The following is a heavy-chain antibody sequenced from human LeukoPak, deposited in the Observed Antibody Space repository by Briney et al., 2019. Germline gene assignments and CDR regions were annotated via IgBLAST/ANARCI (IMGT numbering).Heavy chain of an antibody. CDR1: GFTLSSYY. CDR3: ARGGVNYWNPRY. Sequence: GGSLTLSCVASGFTLSSYYMSWVRQPPGKGLEWVSLLYTGATTYYADSVEGRFTISRDDSKNTIYLQMNTLRAEDTAVYYCARGGVNYWNPRYWGQGTLVTVSS. D-gene: IGHD1-1*01. V-gene: IGHV3-53*01. J-gene: IGHJ4*02. CDR2: LYTGATT.